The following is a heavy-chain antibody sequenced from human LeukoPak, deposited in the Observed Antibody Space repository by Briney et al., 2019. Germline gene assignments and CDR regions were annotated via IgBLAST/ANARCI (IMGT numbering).Heavy chain of an antibody. J-gene: IGHJ6*02. Sequence: SETLSLTCTVSGGSISSSSYYWGWIRQPPGKGLEWIGSIYYSGSTNYNPSLKSRVTMSIDTSKNQFSLNLSSVTASDAAIYYCARRGAARRYDGLDVWGQGTTVTVSS. CDR1: GGSISSSSYY. CDR2: IYYSGST. V-gene: IGHV4-39*07. D-gene: IGHD6-6*01. CDR3: ARRGAARRYDGLDV.